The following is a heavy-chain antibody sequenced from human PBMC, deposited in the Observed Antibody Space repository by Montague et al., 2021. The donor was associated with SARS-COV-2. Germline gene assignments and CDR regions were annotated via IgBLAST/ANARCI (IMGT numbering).Heavy chain of an antibody. V-gene: IGHV4-4*07. D-gene: IGHD2-15*01. J-gene: IGHJ4*02. CDR2: IYASGGT. CDR1: GESISGFY. Sequence: SETLSLTCTVSGESISGFYWNWIRQPAGKGLEWIGRIYASGGTNYNPSLKSRVTMSVDTSKNEFSLKLSSVTAADTAVYYCARGVVAAPSVVDYWGQGTLVTVSS. CDR3: ARGVVAAPSVVDY.